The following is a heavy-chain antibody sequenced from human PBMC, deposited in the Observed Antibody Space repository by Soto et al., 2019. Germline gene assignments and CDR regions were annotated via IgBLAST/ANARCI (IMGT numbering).Heavy chain of an antibody. CDR3: ARKGYSYGSSCDY. Sequence: SETLSLTCAVYGGSFSGYYWSWIRQPPGKGLEWIGEINHSGSTNYNPSLKSRVTISVDTSKNQFSLKLSSVTAADTAVYYCARKGYSYGSSCDYWGQGTLVTVSS. CDR2: INHSGST. D-gene: IGHD5-18*01. V-gene: IGHV4-34*01. CDR1: GGSFSGYY. J-gene: IGHJ4*02.